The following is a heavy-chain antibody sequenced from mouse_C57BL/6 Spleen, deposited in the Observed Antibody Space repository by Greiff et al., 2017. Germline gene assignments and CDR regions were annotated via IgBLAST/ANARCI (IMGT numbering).Heavy chain of an antibody. CDR1: GYTFTDYY. V-gene: IGHV1-26*01. D-gene: IGHD2-3*01. Sequence: EVQLQQSGPELVKPGASVKISCKASGYTFTDYYMNWVKQSHGKSLEWIGDINPNNGGTSYNQKFKGKATLTVDKSSSTAYMELRSLTSEDSAVYYCARSPPFYDGYYVFDYWGQGTTLTVSS. J-gene: IGHJ2*01. CDR2: INPNNGGT. CDR3: ARSPPFYDGYYVFDY.